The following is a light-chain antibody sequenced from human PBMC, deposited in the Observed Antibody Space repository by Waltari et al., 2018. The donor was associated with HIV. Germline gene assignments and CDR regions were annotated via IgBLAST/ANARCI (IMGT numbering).Light chain of an antibody. Sequence: SSVLTQPPSVSVAPGQTARLTCEGNNIGSQRVHWYQQRPGQAPALVVHDDSDRPSGIPERFSGSNSGNTATLTISRVEAGDEADYYCQVWHSNSDHVVFGGGTKLTVL. J-gene: IGLJ2*01. CDR3: QVWHSNSDHVV. CDR1: NIGSQR. CDR2: DDS. V-gene: IGLV3-21*02.